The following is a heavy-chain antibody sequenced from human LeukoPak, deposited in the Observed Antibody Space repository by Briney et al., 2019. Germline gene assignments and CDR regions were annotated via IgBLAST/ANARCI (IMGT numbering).Heavy chain of an antibody. J-gene: IGHJ4*02. CDR2: INHSGST. CDR1: GGSFSGYY. Sequence: SETLSLTCAVYGGSFSGYYWSWIRQPPGKGLEWIGEINHSGSTNYNPSLKSRVTISVDTSKNQFSLKLSSVTAADTAVYYCARLVVGYCSSTSCYPTYYFDYWGQGTLVTVSS. D-gene: IGHD2-2*01. V-gene: IGHV4-34*01. CDR3: ARLVVGYCSSTSCYPTYYFDY.